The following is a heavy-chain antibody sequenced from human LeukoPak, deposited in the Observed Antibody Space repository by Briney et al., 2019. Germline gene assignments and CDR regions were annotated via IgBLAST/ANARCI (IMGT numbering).Heavy chain of an antibody. CDR3: ARGARWYPLDY. J-gene: IGHJ4*02. V-gene: IGHV3-33*08. CDR1: GFTFSSYS. Sequence: GGSLRLSCAASGFTFSSYSMNWVRQAPGKGLEWVAVIWYDGSNKYYADSVKGRFTISRDNSKNTLYLQMNSLRAEDTAVYYCARGARWYPLDYWGQGTLVTVSS. D-gene: IGHD6-13*01. CDR2: IWYDGSNK.